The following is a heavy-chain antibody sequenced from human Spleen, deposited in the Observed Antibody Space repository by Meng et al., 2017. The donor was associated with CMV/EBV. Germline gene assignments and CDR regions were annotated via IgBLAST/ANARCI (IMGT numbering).Heavy chain of an antibody. Sequence: GESLKISCSPSGFTFTNYWMYWDRQAPGKGLEWVSRLSPDGSVAEYSGSVKGRFTTSRDNIKDILYLQMHSLRADDTAVYYCVSYNWNDVNHFWGQGTLVTVSS. CDR2: LSPDGSVA. J-gene: IGHJ4*02. CDR3: VSYNWNDVNHF. CDR1: GFTFTNYW. V-gene: IGHV3-74*03. D-gene: IGHD1-20*01.